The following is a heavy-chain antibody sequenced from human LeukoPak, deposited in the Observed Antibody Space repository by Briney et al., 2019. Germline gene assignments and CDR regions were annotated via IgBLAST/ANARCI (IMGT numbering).Heavy chain of an antibody. V-gene: IGHV1-46*01. CDR1: GYTFTSYY. Sequence: ASVKVSCKASGYTFTSYYMHWVRQAPGQGLEWMGIINPSGGSTSYAQKFQGRVTMTRDMSTSTVYMELSSLRSEDTAVYYCARVKGTYCSSTSCYRFYAFDIWGQGTMVTVSS. CDR2: INPSGGST. J-gene: IGHJ3*02. CDR3: ARVKGTYCSSTSCYRFYAFDI. D-gene: IGHD2-2*02.